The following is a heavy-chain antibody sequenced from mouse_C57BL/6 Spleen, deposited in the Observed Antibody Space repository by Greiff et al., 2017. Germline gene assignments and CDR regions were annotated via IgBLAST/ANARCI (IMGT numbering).Heavy chain of an antibody. Sequence: QVQLQQPGAELVKPGASVKLSCKASGYTFTSYWMHWVKQRPGRGLEWIGRIDPNSGGTKYNEKFKSKATLTVDKPSSTAYMQLSSLTSEAFAVYFCASLYGSSRYYFDYWGQGTTLTVSS. V-gene: IGHV1-72*01. CDR1: GYTFTSYW. J-gene: IGHJ2*01. CDR2: IDPNSGGT. D-gene: IGHD1-1*01. CDR3: ASLYGSSRYYFDY.